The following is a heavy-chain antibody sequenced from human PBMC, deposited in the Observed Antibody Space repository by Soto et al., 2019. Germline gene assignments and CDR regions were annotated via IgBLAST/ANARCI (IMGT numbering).Heavy chain of an antibody. CDR2: IFSNDEK. CDR1: GFSLSNARMG. V-gene: IGHV2-26*01. Sequence: SGPTLVNPTETLTLTCTVSGFSLSNARMGVSWIRQPPGKALEWLAHIFSNDEKFYSTSLKSRLTISKDTSKSQVVLTMTNMDPVDTATYYCARIKGVRVYFDYWGQGTLVTVSS. D-gene: IGHD3-10*01. J-gene: IGHJ4*02. CDR3: ARIKGVRVYFDY.